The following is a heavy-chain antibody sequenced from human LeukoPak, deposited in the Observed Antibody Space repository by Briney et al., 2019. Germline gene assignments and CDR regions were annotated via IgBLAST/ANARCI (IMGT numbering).Heavy chain of an antibody. CDR1: GFTFSSYA. V-gene: IGHV3-23*01. CDR2: ISGSGGST. CDR3: AKLGSYQLLYGGYFDY. J-gene: IGHJ4*02. D-gene: IGHD2-2*02. Sequence: GGSLSLSCAASGFTFSSYAMSWVRQAPGKGLEWVSAISGSGGSTYYADSVKGRFTISRDNSKNTLYLQMNSLRAEDTAVYYCAKLGSYQLLYGGYFDYWGQGTLVTVSS.